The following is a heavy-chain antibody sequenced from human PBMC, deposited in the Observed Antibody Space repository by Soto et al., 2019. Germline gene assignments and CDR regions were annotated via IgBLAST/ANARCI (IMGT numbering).Heavy chain of an antibody. D-gene: IGHD6-13*01. CDR2: VYNSGST. J-gene: IGHJ4*02. V-gene: IGHV4-59*01. CDR1: GGSISSNY. CDR3: ARYRREAVAGYTLDN. Sequence: SETLSLTCTVSGGSISSNYWTWIRQPPGKGLEWIGYVYNSGSTNYNPSLKSRVTISEDTSKSQFSLKVNSMTAADTAVYYCARYRREAVAGYTLDNWGQGILVTVSS.